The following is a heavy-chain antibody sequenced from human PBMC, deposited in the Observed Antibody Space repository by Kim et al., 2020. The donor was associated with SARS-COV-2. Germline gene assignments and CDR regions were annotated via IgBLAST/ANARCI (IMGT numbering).Heavy chain of an antibody. Sequence: GGSLRLSCAASGFSFNTYSMNWVRQAPGKGLEWVSAISSLSDYIYYPDLMKGRFTISRDNAKNLLFLQINSLRVDDTAVYFCAKDRVASATRGEFDFWG. J-gene: IGHJ4*01. D-gene: IGHD2-15*01. CDR2: ISSLSDYI. CDR1: GFSFNTYS. V-gene: IGHV3-21*01. CDR3: AKDRVASATRGEFDF.